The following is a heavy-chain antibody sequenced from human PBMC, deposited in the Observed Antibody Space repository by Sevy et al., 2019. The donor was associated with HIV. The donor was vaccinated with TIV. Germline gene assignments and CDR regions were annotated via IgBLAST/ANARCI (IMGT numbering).Heavy chain of an antibody. Sequence: GGSLRLSCAASGFSYSSYGMHWVRQAPGKGLEGVAYIQYDGGNKDYADSVKRRFTIFRDNSKKTLDLQMNSLRVEEPAVYYCVKEGGGEGGDHWGQGTLVTVSS. V-gene: IGHV3-30*02. D-gene: IGHD2-21*01. CDR3: VKEGGGEGGDH. CDR1: GFSYSSYG. CDR2: IQYDGGNK. J-gene: IGHJ4*02.